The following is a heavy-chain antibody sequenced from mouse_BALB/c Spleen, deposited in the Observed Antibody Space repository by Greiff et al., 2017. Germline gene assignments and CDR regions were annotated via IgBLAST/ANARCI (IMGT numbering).Heavy chain of an antibody. D-gene: IGHD1-2*01. CDR3: ARYPGSITTAFDD. Sequence: VQLQQSGAELVKPGASVKLSCTASGFNITDTYMHWVKQRPEQGLEWIGRIDPANGNTKYDPKFQGKATITADTSSNTAYLQLSSLTSEDTAVYYCARYPGSITTAFDDWGQGTTLTVSS. CDR1: GFNITDTY. CDR2: IDPANGNT. V-gene: IGHV14-3*02. J-gene: IGHJ2*01.